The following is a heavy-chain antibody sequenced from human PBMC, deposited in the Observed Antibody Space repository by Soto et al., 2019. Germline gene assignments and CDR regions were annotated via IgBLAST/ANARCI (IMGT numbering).Heavy chain of an antibody. V-gene: IGHV4-4*02. D-gene: IGHD7-27*01. CDR1: GDSISSSVW. CDR3: ARKAWVRFDY. Sequence: SETLSLTCAVSGDSISSSVWWTWVRQPPGKGLEWIGEVFHTGDTYFNPSLRSRVAMSVDKSTNEFSLKVTSVTAADTAIYYCARKAWVRFDYWGQGARVTV. CDR2: VFHTGDT. J-gene: IGHJ4*02.